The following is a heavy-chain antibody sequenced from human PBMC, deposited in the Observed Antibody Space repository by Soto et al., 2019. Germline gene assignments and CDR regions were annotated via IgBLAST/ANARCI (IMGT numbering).Heavy chain of an antibody. CDR2: IWYDGSNK. J-gene: IGHJ3*02. V-gene: IGHV3-33*01. Sequence: GGSLRLSCAASGFTFSSYGMHWVRQAPGKGLEWVAVIWYDGSNKYYADSVKGRFTISRDNSKNTLYLQMNSLRAEDTAVYYCARESCSGGSGYAFDIWGQGTMVTVSS. D-gene: IGHD2-15*01. CDR1: GFTFSSYG. CDR3: ARESCSGGSGYAFDI.